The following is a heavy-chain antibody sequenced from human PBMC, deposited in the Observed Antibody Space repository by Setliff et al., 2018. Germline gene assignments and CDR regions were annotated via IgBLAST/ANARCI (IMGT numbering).Heavy chain of an antibody. D-gene: IGHD5-12*01. CDR2: IIPIFGTA. Sequence: ASVKVSCKASGYTFSSYAISWVRQAPGQGLEWMGGIIPIFGTANYAQKFQGRVTITTDESTSTAYMELSSLRSEDTAVYYCAREGDGYNLGGYFDYWGQGTLVTVSS. CDR1: GYTFSSYA. J-gene: IGHJ4*02. CDR3: AREGDGYNLGGYFDY. V-gene: IGHV1-69*05.